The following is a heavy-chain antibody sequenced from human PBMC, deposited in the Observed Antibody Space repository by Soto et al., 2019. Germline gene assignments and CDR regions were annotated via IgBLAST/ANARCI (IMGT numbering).Heavy chain of an antibody. Sequence: QVQLVQSGAEVKKPGASVKVSCKASGYTFTSYGISWVRQAPGQGLEWMGWISAYNGNTNYAQKLQGRVTMTTDTSTSTAYMERRSLRSDDTAVYYCARDRSGQPFYYYYGMDVWGQGTTVTVSS. V-gene: IGHV1-18*01. CDR3: ARDRSGQPFYYYYGMDV. CDR2: ISAYNGNT. J-gene: IGHJ6*02. CDR1: GYTFTSYG. D-gene: IGHD6-13*01.